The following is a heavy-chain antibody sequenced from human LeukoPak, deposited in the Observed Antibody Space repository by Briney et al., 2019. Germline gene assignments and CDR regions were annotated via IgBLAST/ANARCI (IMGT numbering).Heavy chain of an antibody. Sequence: ASVKVFCKASGGTFTTYAISWVRQAPGQGLEWMGGIIPIFGTTNYAQKFQGRVTITSDKSTTTVYMELSSLRSEDTAVYYCARPRFPYYRLSGPDYYYMDVWGKGTTVTVSS. CDR1: GGTFTTYA. CDR2: IIPIFGTT. J-gene: IGHJ6*03. V-gene: IGHV1-69*06. D-gene: IGHD2-21*01. CDR3: ARPRFPYYRLSGPDYYYMDV.